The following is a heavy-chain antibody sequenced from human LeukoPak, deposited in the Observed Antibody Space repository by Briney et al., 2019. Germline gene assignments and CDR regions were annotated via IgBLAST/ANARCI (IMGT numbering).Heavy chain of an antibody. CDR2: IKQDGSEK. CDR3: ASSNDYGDYEFDY. V-gene: IGHV3-7*01. J-gene: IGHJ4*02. Sequence: PGGSLRLSCESSEFTFSTYWKTWFRLAPGKGLEWVANIKQDGSEKYYVDSVKGRFTISRDNAKNSLYLQMNSLRAEDTAVYYCASSNDYGDYEFDYWGQGTLVTVSS. D-gene: IGHD4-17*01. CDR1: EFTFSTYW.